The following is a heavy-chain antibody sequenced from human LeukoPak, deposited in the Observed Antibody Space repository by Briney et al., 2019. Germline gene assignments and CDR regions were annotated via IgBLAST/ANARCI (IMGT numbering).Heavy chain of an antibody. D-gene: IGHD3-10*01. CDR3: AKSWVRGVINY. J-gene: IGHJ4*02. CDR2: ISGSGGRT. CDR1: GFTFSSCG. Sequence: GGSLRLSCAASGFTFSSCGMSWVRHAPGKGLEWVSVISGSGGRTYYADSVKGRFTISRDNSKNTLYLQMNSLRAEDTAVYYCAKSWVRGVINYWGQGTLVSVSS. V-gene: IGHV3-23*01.